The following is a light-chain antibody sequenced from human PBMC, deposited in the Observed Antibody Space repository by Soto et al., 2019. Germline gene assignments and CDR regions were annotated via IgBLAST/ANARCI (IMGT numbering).Light chain of an antibody. CDR3: QQYNHWPPWT. CDR2: GAS. V-gene: IGKV3-15*01. Sequence: EIVMTQSPATLSVSPGERATLSCRASQSVSSNLAWYQQKPGQAPRLLIYGASTRATGIPARFSGSGSGTEFTLNISSLQSEDFAVSYCQQYNHWPPWTFGQGTKVEIK. CDR1: QSVSSN. J-gene: IGKJ1*01.